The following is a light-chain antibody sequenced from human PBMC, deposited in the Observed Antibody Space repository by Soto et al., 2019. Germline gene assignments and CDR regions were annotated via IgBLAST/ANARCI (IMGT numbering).Light chain of an antibody. Sequence: EIVLTQSPGTLSLSPGERATLSCRASQSVSSSYLAWYQHQPGQAPRLLIYGASSRATGIPDRFSGSGSGTDFTLIIRRLEPEDFALYYCHQYSSSPHTFGQGTKLEIK. CDR3: HQYSSSPHT. CDR2: GAS. V-gene: IGKV3-20*01. J-gene: IGKJ2*01. CDR1: QSVSSSY.